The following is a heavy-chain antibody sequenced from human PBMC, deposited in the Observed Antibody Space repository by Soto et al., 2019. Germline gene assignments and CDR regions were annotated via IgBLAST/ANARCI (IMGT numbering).Heavy chain of an antibody. CDR1: GGSVSSGSYY. CDR3: ARWTTVTTGIDY. CDR2: IYYSGST. Sequence: PSETLSLTCTVSGGSVSSGSYYWSWIRQPPGKGLEWIGYIYYSGSTNYNPSLKSRVTISVDTSKNQFSLKLSSVTAADTAVYYCARWTTVTTGIDYWGQRTLVTVSS. D-gene: IGHD4-17*01. V-gene: IGHV4-61*01. J-gene: IGHJ4*02.